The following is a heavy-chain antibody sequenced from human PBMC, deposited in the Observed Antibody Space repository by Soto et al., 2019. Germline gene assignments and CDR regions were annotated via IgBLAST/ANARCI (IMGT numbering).Heavy chain of an antibody. Sequence: ASVKVSCKASGFTFTRSAVLGVRHARGQHLEWIGWIVVGSGNTIYAQKFQERVTITRDMSTSTAYMELSSLRSEGTAVYYCGDPYKGAYYFGMDAWGQGTTVTVSS. V-gene: IGHV1-58*01. CDR3: GDPYKGAYYFGMDA. CDR2: IVVGSGNT. D-gene: IGHD3-10*01. CDR1: GFTFTRSA. J-gene: IGHJ6*02.